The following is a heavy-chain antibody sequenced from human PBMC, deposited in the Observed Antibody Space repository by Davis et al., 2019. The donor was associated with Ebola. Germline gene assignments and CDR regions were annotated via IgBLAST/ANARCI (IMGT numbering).Heavy chain of an antibody. J-gene: IGHJ5*02. Sequence: SGPTLVKPPETLTLTCTVSGFSLSNGRMGVSWIRQPPGKALEWLAHIFSSDRKSYSTSLKARLTISKDASKDQVVLTMTNMDPADTATYYCARSLRGVRAYLDWFDPWGQGTLVTVSS. V-gene: IGHV2-26*01. CDR3: ARSLRGVRAYLDWFDP. D-gene: IGHD2-21*01. CDR1: GFSLSNGRMG. CDR2: IFSSDRK.